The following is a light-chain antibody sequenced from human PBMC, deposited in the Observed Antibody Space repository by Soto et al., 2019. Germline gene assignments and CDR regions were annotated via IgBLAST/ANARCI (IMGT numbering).Light chain of an antibody. V-gene: IGLV2-14*01. CDR2: EVS. CDR1: SSDVGGYNY. Sequence: QSALTQPASVSGSPGQSITISCTGTSSDVGGYNYVSWYQQHPGKAPKFMIYEVSNRPSGVPDRFSGSKSGNTASLTISGLQAEDEASYYCSSYASSSTLVFGGGTKLTVL. J-gene: IGLJ3*02. CDR3: SSYASSSTLV.